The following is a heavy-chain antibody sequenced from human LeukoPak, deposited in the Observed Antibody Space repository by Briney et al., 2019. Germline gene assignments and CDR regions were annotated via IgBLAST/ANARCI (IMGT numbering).Heavy chain of an antibody. D-gene: IGHD6-19*01. J-gene: IGHJ4*02. Sequence: PGGSLRLSCAASGFTFSSYAMSWVRQAPGKGLEWVSAISGSGGSTYYADSVRGRFTISRDNAKNSLYLQMNSLRAEDTAVYYCARDHGYSSGWSWGQGTLVTVSS. CDR3: ARDHGYSSGWS. CDR1: GFTFSSYA. V-gene: IGHV3-23*01. CDR2: ISGSGGST.